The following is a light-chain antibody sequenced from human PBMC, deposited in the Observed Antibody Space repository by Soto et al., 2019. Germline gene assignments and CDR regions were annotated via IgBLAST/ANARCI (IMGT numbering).Light chain of an antibody. CDR3: QQYKNWPPVT. Sequence: ETVVTQSPATLSVSLGERATLSCRASQSVNSNLAWYQQKPGQAPNLLIYGASIRATCVPARFSGSGSGTDFTLTISSLQPEDFAVYFCQQYKNWPPVTFGGGTKVEIK. CDR1: QSVNSN. V-gene: IGKV3-15*01. J-gene: IGKJ4*01. CDR2: GAS.